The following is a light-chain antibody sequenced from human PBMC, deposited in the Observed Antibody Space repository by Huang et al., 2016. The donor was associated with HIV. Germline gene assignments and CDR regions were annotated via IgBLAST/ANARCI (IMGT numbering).Light chain of an antibody. Sequence: QMTQSPSTLSASVGDRVTITCRARQSFGAYLSWYQHQPGKAPRLLLYKAYYLQSGVPSRFSGGGSGTDFTLTINSLQPDDSATYYCQEYSTYSAFGQGTNVEVK. CDR1: QSFGAY. CDR3: QEYSTYSA. V-gene: IGKV1-5*03. CDR2: KAY. J-gene: IGKJ1*01.